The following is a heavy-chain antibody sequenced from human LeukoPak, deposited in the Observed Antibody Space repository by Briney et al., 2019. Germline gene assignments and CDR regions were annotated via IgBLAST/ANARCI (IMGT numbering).Heavy chain of an antibody. CDR1: GFTFDDYT. D-gene: IGHD6-19*01. V-gene: IGHV3-43*01. J-gene: IGHJ4*02. Sequence: GGSLRLSCAASGFTFDDYTMHWVRQAPGKGLEWVSLISWDGGSTYYADSVKGRFTISRDNSKNSLHLQMNSLRTEDTALYYCAKDSDIAVVGTSFDYWGQGTLVTVSS. CDR2: ISWDGGST. CDR3: AKDSDIAVVGTSFDY.